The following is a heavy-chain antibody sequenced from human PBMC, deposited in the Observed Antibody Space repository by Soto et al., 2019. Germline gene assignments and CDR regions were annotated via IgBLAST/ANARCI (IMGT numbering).Heavy chain of an antibody. V-gene: IGHV4-34*01. CDR1: GGSFSGYY. D-gene: IGHD5-18*01. CDR3: ARRIRGYTRTYYYYYMDV. CDR2: INHSGST. J-gene: IGHJ6*03. Sequence: PSETLSLTCTVSGGSFSGYYWSWIRQPPGKGLEWIGEINHSGSTNYNPSLKSRVTISVDTSKNQFSLKLSSVTAADTAVYYCARRIRGYTRTYYYYYMDVWGKGTTVTVSS.